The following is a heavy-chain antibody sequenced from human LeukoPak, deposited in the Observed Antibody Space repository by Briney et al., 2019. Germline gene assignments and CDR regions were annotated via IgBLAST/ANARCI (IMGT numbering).Heavy chain of an antibody. V-gene: IGHV3-74*01. J-gene: IGHJ3*02. CDR1: GLNFSRYW. Sequence: PGGSLRLSCAASGLNFSRYWMHWVRQAPGKGLVWVSRIKSDGSRTVYADPVKGRFTISRDNAKNTLHPQMNSLRADDTAIYYCATEFCSGGSCSTGRGDAFDIWGQGTMVTVSS. D-gene: IGHD2-15*01. CDR2: IKSDGSRT. CDR3: ATEFCSGGSCSTGRGDAFDI.